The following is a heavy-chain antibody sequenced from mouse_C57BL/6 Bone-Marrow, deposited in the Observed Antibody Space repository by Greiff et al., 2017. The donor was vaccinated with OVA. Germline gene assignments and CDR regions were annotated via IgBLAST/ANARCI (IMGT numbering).Heavy chain of an antibody. CDR2: IDPENGDT. CDR3: TTDSFYFDY. J-gene: IGHJ2*01. CDR1: GFNIKDDY. D-gene: IGHD3-2*01. V-gene: IGHV14-4*01. Sequence: EVQLKESGAELVRPGASVKLSCTASGFNIKDDYMHWVKQRPEQGLEWIGWIDPENGDTEYASKFQGKATITADTSSNTAYLQLSSLTSEDTAVYYCTTDSFYFDYWGQGTTLTVSS.